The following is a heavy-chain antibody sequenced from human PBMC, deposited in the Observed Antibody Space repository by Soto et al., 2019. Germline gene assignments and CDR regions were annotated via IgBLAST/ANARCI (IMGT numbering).Heavy chain of an antibody. CDR2: ISSSSSTI. CDR1: GFTFSSYS. Sequence: GGSLRLSCAASGFTFSSYSMNWVRQAPGKGLEWVSYISSSSSTIYYADSVKGRFTISRDNAKNSLYLQMNSLRDEDTAVYYCARDGETYYDSSGYYYDAFDIWGQGTMVTVSS. J-gene: IGHJ3*02. V-gene: IGHV3-48*02. CDR3: ARDGETYYDSSGYYYDAFDI. D-gene: IGHD3-22*01.